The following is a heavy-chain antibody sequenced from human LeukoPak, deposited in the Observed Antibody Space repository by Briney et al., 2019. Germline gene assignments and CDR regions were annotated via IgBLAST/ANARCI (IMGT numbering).Heavy chain of an antibody. CDR2: IKSDGST. V-gene: IGHV3-74*01. Sequence: GGSLRLSCAASGFTFTTYGMHWVRQAPGKGLVWVSRIKSDGSTDYADSVKGRFTISRDNAKNTVSLQMNSLRAEDTGVYFCARAPSEIGGYYPEYFRHWGQGTLVTVSS. CDR1: GFTFTTYG. J-gene: IGHJ1*01. CDR3: ARAPSEIGGYYPEYFRH. D-gene: IGHD3-22*01.